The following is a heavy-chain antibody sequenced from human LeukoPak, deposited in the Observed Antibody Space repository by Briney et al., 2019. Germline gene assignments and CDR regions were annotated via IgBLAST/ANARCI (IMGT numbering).Heavy chain of an antibody. V-gene: IGHV5-51*01. Sequence: GESLKIPCKGSGYSFTTYWIAWVRQVPGKCLESMGIIYPGDSDTRYSPSFQGQVTISADRSISTAYLQWSSLRASDSAVYYCARHGKVGATQSWLDYWGQGTLVTVSS. CDR2: IYPGDSDT. D-gene: IGHD1-26*01. CDR1: GYSFTTYW. J-gene: IGHJ4*02. CDR3: ARHGKVGATQSWLDY.